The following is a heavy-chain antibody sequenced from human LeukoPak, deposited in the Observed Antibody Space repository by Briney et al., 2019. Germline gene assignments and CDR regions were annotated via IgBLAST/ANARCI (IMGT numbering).Heavy chain of an antibody. CDR1: GYTFTGYF. CDR2: INPNSGGA. Sequence: ASVKLSRKASGYTFTGYFMNWVRQAPGQGLEWMGWINPNSGGANYAQKFQGRVTMTRDTSISTAYMELSSLISDDTAVYYCARGSSVRDWFDLWGQGTLVTVSS. D-gene: IGHD1-1*01. J-gene: IGHJ5*02. CDR3: ARGSSVRDWFDL. V-gene: IGHV1-2*02.